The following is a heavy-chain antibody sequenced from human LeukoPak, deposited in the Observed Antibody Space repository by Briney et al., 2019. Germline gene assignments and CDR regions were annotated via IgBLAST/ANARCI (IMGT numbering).Heavy chain of an antibody. V-gene: IGHV3-7*01. D-gene: IGHD3-22*01. CDR3: ARTKNSGRYYYFDY. J-gene: IGHJ4*02. CDR1: GFTFSTYW. CDR2: IKPDGSEK. Sequence: GGSLRLSCADSGFTFSTYWMSWLRQVPGKGLAWVANIKPDGSEKYYADSVKGRFSISRDNAKNSLYLQMNNLRAEDTAVYYCARTKNSGRYYYFDYWGPGTLVTVSS.